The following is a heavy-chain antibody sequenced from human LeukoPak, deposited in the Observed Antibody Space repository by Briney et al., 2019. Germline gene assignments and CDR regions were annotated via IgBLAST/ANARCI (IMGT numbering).Heavy chain of an antibody. J-gene: IGHJ3*02. Sequence: QPGGSLRLSCAASGFTFSRYWMSWVRQAPGRGLDWVANIKHDGSQKYYVDSVKGRITISRDNAKNSLYLQMNSLTAEDTAVYFCARDGMGGIKAFDIWGQGTMVTVSS. D-gene: IGHD3-10*01. CDR1: GFTFSRYW. CDR2: IKHDGSQK. CDR3: ARDGMGGIKAFDI. V-gene: IGHV3-7*03.